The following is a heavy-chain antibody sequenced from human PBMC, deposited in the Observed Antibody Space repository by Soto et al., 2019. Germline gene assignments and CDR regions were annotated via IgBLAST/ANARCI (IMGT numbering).Heavy chain of an antibody. V-gene: IGHV1-8*01. CDR1: GYTFTSYD. Sequence: GASVKVSCKASGYTFTSYDINWVRQATGQGLEWMGWMNPNSGNTGYAQKFQGRVTMTRNTSISTAYMELSSLRSEDTAVYYCARVGRGIWFGELYNFDYWGQGTLVTVSS. J-gene: IGHJ4*02. CDR2: MNPNSGNT. D-gene: IGHD3-10*01. CDR3: ARVGRGIWFGELYNFDY.